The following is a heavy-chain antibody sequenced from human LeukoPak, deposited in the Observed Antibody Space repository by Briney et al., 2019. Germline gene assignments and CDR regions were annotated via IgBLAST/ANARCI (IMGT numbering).Heavy chain of an antibody. V-gene: IGHV3-48*04. CDR3: ARSLSTDFDY. J-gene: IGHJ4*02. Sequence: GGSLRLSCAASGFTFSSFGMNWVRQAPGKGLEWISYISTSSLNTIHYADSVKGRFTISKDNAKNSLFLQMNSPRAEDTAVYYCARSLSTDFDYWGQGILVTVSS. D-gene: IGHD5/OR15-5a*01. CDR2: ISTSSLNTI. CDR1: GFTFSSFG.